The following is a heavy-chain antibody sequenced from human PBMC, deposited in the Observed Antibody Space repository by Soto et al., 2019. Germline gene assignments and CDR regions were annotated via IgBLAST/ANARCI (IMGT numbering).Heavy chain of an antibody. J-gene: IGHJ5*02. CDR1: GVTFSSYA. V-gene: IGHV3-33*01. CDR2: IWSDGSKK. Sequence: QVQLVESGGGVVQPGRSLRLSCAAPGVTFSSYAMNWVRQAPGKGLEWVAVIWSDGSKKYYGDSVKGRFTISRDNSKNTLYLQMNSLKVEDTAVYYCARDEEPWGQGTLVIVSS. CDR3: ARDEEP.